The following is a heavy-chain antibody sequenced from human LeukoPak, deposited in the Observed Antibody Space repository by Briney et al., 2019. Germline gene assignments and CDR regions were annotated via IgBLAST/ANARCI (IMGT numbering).Heavy chain of an antibody. CDR2: ISPIFGTA. Sequence: SVKVSCKASGGTFGSYTITWVRQAPGQGLEWMGGISPIFGTANSAQKFQGRVTITADESTSTAYMELSSLRSEDTAVYYCAKPFTIFGNDAFDIWGQGTMVTVSS. CDR3: AKPFTIFGNDAFDI. V-gene: IGHV1-69*13. J-gene: IGHJ3*02. CDR1: GGTFGSYT. D-gene: IGHD3-3*01.